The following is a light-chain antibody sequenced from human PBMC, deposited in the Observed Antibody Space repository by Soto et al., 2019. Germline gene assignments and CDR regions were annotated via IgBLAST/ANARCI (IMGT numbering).Light chain of an antibody. CDR3: HQYGSSRT. J-gene: IGKJ1*01. CDR2: GAS. CDR1: QSVSSN. Sequence: EIVMTQSPAILSVSPGERATLSCRASQSVSSNLAWYQQKPGQTPRLLIYGASTRATGIPARFSGSGSGTDFTLTISRLEPEDSAVYYCHQYGSSRTFGQGTKVDIK. V-gene: IGKV3-20*01.